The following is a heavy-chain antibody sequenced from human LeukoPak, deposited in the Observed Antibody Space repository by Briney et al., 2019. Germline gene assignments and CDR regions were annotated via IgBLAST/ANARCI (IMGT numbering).Heavy chain of an antibody. D-gene: IGHD3-3*01. CDR3: AKDYYDFWSGYYTDY. CDR1: GFSFTNYA. J-gene: IGHJ4*02. Sequence: PGGSLRLSCAASGFSFTNYAMNWVRQSPGKGLEWVSSPGDNDGRTFYADSVKGRFTISRDNSKNTLYLQMNSLRAEDTAVYYCAKDYYDFWSGYYTDYWGQGTLVTVSS. CDR2: PGDNDGRT. V-gene: IGHV3-23*01.